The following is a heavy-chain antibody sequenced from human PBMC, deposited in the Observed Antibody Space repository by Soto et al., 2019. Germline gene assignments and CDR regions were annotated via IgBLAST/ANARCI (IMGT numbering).Heavy chain of an antibody. V-gene: IGHV1-69*02. J-gene: IGHJ3*02. CDR3: ARRLRRGAFDI. CDR2: IIPILGIA. Sequence: QVQLVQSGAEVKKPGSSVKVSCKASGGTFSTYSISWVRQAAGQGLEWMGRIIPILGIANYAQKFQGRVTITADKSTSTAYMELSSLRSEDTAVYYCARRLRRGAFDIWGQGTMVTVSS. D-gene: IGHD5-18*01. CDR1: GGTFSTYS.